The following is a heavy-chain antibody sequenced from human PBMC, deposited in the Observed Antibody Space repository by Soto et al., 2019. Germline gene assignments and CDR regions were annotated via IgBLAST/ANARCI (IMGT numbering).Heavy chain of an antibody. V-gene: IGHV3-74*01. Sequence: GGSLRLSCAASGFTFSSYWMHWVRQAPGKGLVWVSRINSDGSSTSYADSRKGRFTISRDNARNSLYLQMNNLRVEDTALYFCAKGTEYGVVLMSTFDYWGQGSLVTVSS. CDR1: GFTFSSYW. CDR2: INSDGSST. CDR3: AKGTEYGVVLMSTFDY. D-gene: IGHD3-3*01. J-gene: IGHJ4*02.